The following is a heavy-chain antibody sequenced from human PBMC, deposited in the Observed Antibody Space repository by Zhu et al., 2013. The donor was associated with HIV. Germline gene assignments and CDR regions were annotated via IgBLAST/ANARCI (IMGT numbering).Heavy chain of an antibody. CDR3: AKXGSYYPYFDY. CDR1: GFTFDDYA. CDR2: ISWNSGSI. V-gene: IGHV3-9*01. Sequence: EVQLVESGGGLVQPGRSLRLSCAASGFTFDDYAMHWVRQAPGKGLEWVSGISWNSGSIGYADSVKGRFTISRDNAKNSLYLQMNSLRAEDTALYYCAKXGSYYPYFDYWGQGTLVHRLL. J-gene: IGHJ4*02. D-gene: IGHD1-26*01.